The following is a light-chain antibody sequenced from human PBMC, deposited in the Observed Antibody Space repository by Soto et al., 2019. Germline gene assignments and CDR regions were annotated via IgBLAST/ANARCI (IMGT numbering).Light chain of an antibody. CDR3: HQDNNWPRT. J-gene: IGKJ1*01. Sequence: EIVMTQSPATLSVSPGERATLSCRASQSVSSNLAWYQQKPGQAPRLLIYGASTRATGIPARFSGSRSGTEFTLTISSLQSEEFAVYYCHQDNNWPRTFGQGTKVEIK. CDR1: QSVSSN. V-gene: IGKV3-15*01. CDR2: GAS.